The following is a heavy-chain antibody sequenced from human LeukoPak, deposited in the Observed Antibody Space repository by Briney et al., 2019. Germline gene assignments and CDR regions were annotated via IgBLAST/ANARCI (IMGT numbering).Heavy chain of an antibody. D-gene: IGHD3-22*01. CDR2: ISGSGGRT. Sequence: GGSLRLSCAASGFTFSSYAMSWVRQAPGKGREWVSAISGSGGRTYYADSVKGRFTISRDNSKNTLYLQMNSLRAEDTAVYYCAKDHYYYDSSGPDYWGQGTLVTVSS. J-gene: IGHJ4*02. CDR3: AKDHYYYDSSGPDY. V-gene: IGHV3-23*01. CDR1: GFTFSSYA.